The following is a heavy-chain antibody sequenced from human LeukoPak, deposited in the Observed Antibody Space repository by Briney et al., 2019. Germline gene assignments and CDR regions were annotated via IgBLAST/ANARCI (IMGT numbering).Heavy chain of an antibody. V-gene: IGHV1-69*01. Sequence: SAKVSCKASGGTFSSYAISWVRQAPGQGLEWMGGIIPIFGTANYAQKFQGRVTITADESTSTAYMELSSLRSEDTAVYYCARGYCSSTSCYYYYMDVWGKGTTVTISS. CDR1: GGTFSSYA. CDR3: ARGYCSSTSCYYYYMDV. D-gene: IGHD2-2*01. J-gene: IGHJ6*03. CDR2: IIPIFGTA.